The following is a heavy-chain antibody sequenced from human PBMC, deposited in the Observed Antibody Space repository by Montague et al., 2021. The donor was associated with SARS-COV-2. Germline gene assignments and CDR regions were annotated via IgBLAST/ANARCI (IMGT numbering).Heavy chain of an antibody. Sequence: SETLSLTCTVSGASIRDYYWSWIRQPPRKGLEWIGYIYESGSTKSNPSLTSRLIMSVDTSRNQFSLTLSSVTTADTAVYYCARDRGLSGFYGYDPLYFYGMDVWGQGTTVIVSS. CDR2: IYESGST. CDR3: ARDRGLSGFYGYDPLYFYGMDV. CDR1: GASIRDYY. J-gene: IGHJ6*02. D-gene: IGHD5-12*01. V-gene: IGHV4-59*01.